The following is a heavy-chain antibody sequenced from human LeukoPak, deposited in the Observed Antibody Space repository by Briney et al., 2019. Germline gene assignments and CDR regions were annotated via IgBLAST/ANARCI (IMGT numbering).Heavy chain of an antibody. D-gene: IGHD4-17*01. Sequence: ASVKVSCKASGYTFTGYYMHWVRQAPGQGLEWMGGIIPIFDTPNFAQKFQGRVTITADKSTSTAYMELSRLRSEDTAVYYCARAVQVTTGGLFDYWGQGTLVTVSS. CDR1: GYTFTGYY. J-gene: IGHJ4*02. V-gene: IGHV1-69*06. CDR3: ARAVQVTTGGLFDY. CDR2: IIPIFDTP.